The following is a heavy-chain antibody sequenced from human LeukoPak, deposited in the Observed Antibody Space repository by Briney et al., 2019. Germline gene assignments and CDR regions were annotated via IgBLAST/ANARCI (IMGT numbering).Heavy chain of an antibody. J-gene: IGHJ6*03. V-gene: IGHV1-2*02. CDR2: INPNSGGT. CDR3: ARDYNFGVVIGYYYYYMDV. Sequence: ASVKVSCKASGYTFTGYYMHWVRQAPGQGLEWMGWINPNSGGTNYAQKFQGRVTITRDTSISTAYMELSRLRSDDTAVYYCARDYNFGVVIGYYYYYMDVWGKGTTVTVSS. D-gene: IGHD3-3*01. CDR1: GYTFTGYY.